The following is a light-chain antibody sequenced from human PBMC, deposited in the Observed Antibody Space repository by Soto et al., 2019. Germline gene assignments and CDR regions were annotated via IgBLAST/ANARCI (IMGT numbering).Light chain of an antibody. Sequence: IVVKLSLVTLSLYQEERATLSFRASQSVSNQLAWYQQKPGQAPRLLIYDASRRVTGIPARFSGSGSGTDFTLTLSSLEPEDFAVYYCQQRAGSSSFAQRTRLEIK. CDR1: QSVSNQ. CDR3: QQRAGSSS. J-gene: IGKJ5*01. V-gene: IGKV3-11*01. CDR2: DAS.